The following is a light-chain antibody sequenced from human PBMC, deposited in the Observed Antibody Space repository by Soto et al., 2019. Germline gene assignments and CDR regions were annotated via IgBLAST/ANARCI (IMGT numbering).Light chain of an antibody. Sequence: QSVLTQPPSASGTPGQRVTISCSGSSSNIERNYVYWYQQFPGTAPNLLIYRNNQRPSRVPDRLSGSKSGTSASLAISGLRSEDEADYYCAAWDDSLSAWVFGGGTKVTVL. V-gene: IGLV1-47*01. CDR2: RNN. CDR1: SSNIERNY. J-gene: IGLJ3*02. CDR3: AAWDDSLSAWV.